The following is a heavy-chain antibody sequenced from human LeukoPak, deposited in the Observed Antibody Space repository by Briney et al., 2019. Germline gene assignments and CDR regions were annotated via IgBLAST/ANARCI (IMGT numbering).Heavy chain of an antibody. D-gene: IGHD1-1*01. CDR3: ANSRLERLLYWFDP. CDR2: IYYSGST. Sequence: SETLSLTCTVSGGSISSSSYYWGWIRQPPGKGLEWIGSIYYSGSTYYNPSLKSRVTISVDTSKNQFSLKLSSVTAADTAVYYCANSRLERLLYWFDPWGQGTLVTVSS. V-gene: IGHV4-39*01. CDR1: GGSISSSSYY. J-gene: IGHJ5*02.